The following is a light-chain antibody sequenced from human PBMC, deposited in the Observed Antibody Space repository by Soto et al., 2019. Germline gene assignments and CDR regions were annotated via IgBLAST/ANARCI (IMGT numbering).Light chain of an antibody. CDR2: DVS. J-gene: IGLJ2*01. CDR1: SSDVGGYHD. CDR3: SSYTSSRTIVV. V-gene: IGLV2-14*01. Sequence: QSVLTQPASVSGSPGQSITISCTGTSSDVGGYHDVSWYQQHPGKAPELMIYDVSNRPSGVSNRFSGSKSGNTASLTISGLQAEDEADYYCSSYTSSRTIVVFGGGTKLTVL.